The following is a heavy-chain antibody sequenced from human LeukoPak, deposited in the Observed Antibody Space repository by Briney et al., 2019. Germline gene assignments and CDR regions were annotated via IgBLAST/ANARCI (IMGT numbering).Heavy chain of an antibody. CDR1: RFTFTNAW. CDR2: IKSKTDGGTT. CDR3: TKATPDSTGWIDY. D-gene: IGHD6-19*01. J-gene: IGHJ4*02. Sequence: PGGSLRLSCAASRFTFTNAWMSCVRQAPGKGLEWVGRIKSKTDGGTTDYVAPVKGRFSISRDDAKNTLYLQMNSLETEDTAVYYCTKATPDSTGWIDYWGQGNLVTVSS. V-gene: IGHV3-15*01.